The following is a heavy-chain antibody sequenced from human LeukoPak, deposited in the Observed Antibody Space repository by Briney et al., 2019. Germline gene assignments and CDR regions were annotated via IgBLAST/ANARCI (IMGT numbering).Heavy chain of an antibody. CDR3: ARGGLRGAFDI. D-gene: IGHD3/OR15-3a*01. V-gene: IGHV1-46*01. CDR2: INLSGGST. Sequence: ASVKVSCKASGYTFTSYYMHWVRQAPGQGLEWMGIINLSGGSTSYAQKFQGRVTMTRDTSTSTVYMELGSLRSEDTAVYYCARGGLRGAFDIWGQGTMVTVSS. CDR1: GYTFTSYY. J-gene: IGHJ3*02.